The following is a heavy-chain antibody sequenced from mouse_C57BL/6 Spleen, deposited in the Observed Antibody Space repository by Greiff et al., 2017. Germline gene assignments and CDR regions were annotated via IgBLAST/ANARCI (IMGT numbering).Heavy chain of an antibody. CDR1: GYTFTSYW. J-gene: IGHJ2*01. CDR3: ARGNSNYLYYFDY. Sequence: QVQLQQPGAELVKPGASVKLSCKASGYTFTSYWMHWVKQRPGRGLEWIGRIDPTSGGTKYNEKFKSKATLTVDKPSSTAYMQLSRLTSEDSAVYYCARGNSNYLYYFDYWGQGTTLTVSS. CDR2: IDPTSGGT. D-gene: IGHD2-5*01. V-gene: IGHV1-72*01.